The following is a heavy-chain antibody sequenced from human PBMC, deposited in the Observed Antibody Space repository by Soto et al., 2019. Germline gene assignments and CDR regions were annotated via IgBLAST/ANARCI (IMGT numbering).Heavy chain of an antibody. V-gene: IGHV4-59*08. D-gene: IGHD3-22*01. J-gene: IGHJ4*02. CDR2: IYYSGST. CDR1: GGSISSYY. CDR3: ASTSYFDNSGSAY. Sequence: KASETLSLTCTVSGGSISSYYWSWIRQPPGKGLEWIGYIYYSGSTYYNLSLKSRVIISIDTSKNQFSLKLSSVTAADTAVYYCASTSYFDNSGSAYWGQGTLVTVSS.